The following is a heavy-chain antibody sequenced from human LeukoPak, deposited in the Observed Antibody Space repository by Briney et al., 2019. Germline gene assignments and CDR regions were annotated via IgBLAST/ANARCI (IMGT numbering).Heavy chain of an antibody. J-gene: IGHJ4*02. CDR2: ISSSSSYI. V-gene: IGHV3-21*01. CDR3: ASSVFYGDYRDFDY. D-gene: IGHD4-17*01. Sequence: GGSLRLSCAASGFTFGSYSMNWVRQAPGKGLEWVSSISSSSSYIYYADSVKGRFTISRDNAKNSLYLQMNSLRAEDTAVYYCASSVFYGDYRDFDYWGQGTLVTVSS. CDR1: GFTFGSYS.